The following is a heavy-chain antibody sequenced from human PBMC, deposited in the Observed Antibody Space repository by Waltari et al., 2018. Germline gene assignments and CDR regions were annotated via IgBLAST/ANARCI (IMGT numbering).Heavy chain of an antibody. CDR3: ARGGGSSYYYGMDV. CDR1: GFTFSSYA. Sequence: QVQLVESGGGVVQPGRSLRLSCAASGFTFSSYAMPWVRQAPGKGLEWVAVISYDGSNKYYADSVKGRFTISRDNSKNTLYLQMNSLRAEDTAVYYCARGGGSSYYYGMDVWGQGTTVTVSS. CDR2: ISYDGSNK. J-gene: IGHJ6*02. D-gene: IGHD6-6*01. V-gene: IGHV3-30-3*01.